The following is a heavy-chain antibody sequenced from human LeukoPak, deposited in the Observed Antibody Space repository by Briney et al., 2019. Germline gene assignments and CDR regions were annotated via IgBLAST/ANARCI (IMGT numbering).Heavy chain of an antibody. CDR1: GFTFSSYS. J-gene: IGHJ4*02. V-gene: IGHV3-21*01. CDR3: ARNSLRRDGYNDY. D-gene: IGHD5-24*01. Sequence: GGSLRLSCAASGFTFSSYSMNWVRQAPGKGLEWVSSISSSSSYIYYADSVKGRFTISRDNDKNSLYLQMNSLRAEDTAVYYCARNSLRRDGYNDYWGQGTLVTVSS. CDR2: ISSSSSYI.